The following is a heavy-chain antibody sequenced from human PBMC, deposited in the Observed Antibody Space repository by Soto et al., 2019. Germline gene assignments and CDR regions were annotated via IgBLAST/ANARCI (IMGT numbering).Heavy chain of an antibody. CDR1: GYTFTSYD. V-gene: IGHV1-8*01. CDR2: MNPNSGNT. D-gene: IGHD3-16*01. Sequence: QVQLVQSGAEVKKPGASVKVSCKASGYTFTSYDINWVRQATGQGLEWMGWMNPNSGNTGYAQKCQGRATTTRNTSISTAYMELSSLRSEDTAVYYCARGSRRRPTHLGYWGQGTLVTVSS. J-gene: IGHJ4*02. CDR3: ARGSRRRPTHLGY.